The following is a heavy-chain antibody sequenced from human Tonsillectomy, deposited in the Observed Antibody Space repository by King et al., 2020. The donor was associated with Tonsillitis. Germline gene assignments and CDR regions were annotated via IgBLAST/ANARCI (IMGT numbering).Heavy chain of an antibody. J-gene: IGHJ6*02. Sequence: QLVQSGAEVKKPGESLRISCKGSGYSFINYWFSWVRQMPGKGLEWMGKIDPSDSYTKYSPSYQGHVTISADRSISTAYLQWVSLKASDTAMYYCARQSGSYDDYYYYGMDVWGQGTTVTVSS. V-gene: IGHV5-10-1*03. CDR3: ARQSGSYDDYYYYGMDV. D-gene: IGHD1-26*01. CDR1: GYSFINYW. CDR2: IDPSDSYT.